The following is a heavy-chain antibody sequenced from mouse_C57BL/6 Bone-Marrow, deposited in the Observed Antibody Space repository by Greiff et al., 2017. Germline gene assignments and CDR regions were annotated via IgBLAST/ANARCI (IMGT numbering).Heavy chain of an antibody. CDR1: GYTFTEYT. J-gene: IGHJ2*01. V-gene: IGHV1-62-2*01. D-gene: IGHD1-1*01. CDR3: DERERDGSCYGGVDY. CDR2: FYPGSGSR. Sequence: QVQLQQSGAELVKPGASVKLSCKASGYTFTEYTIHWVKQRSGQGLEWIGWFYPGSGSRKYNEKFKDKATLTADKSSSTVNMELSRLTSEDSAVYFCDERERDGSCYGGVDYWGQGTTLTVSS.